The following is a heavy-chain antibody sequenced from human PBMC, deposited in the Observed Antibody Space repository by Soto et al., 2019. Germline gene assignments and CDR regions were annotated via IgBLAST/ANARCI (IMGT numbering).Heavy chain of an antibody. D-gene: IGHD3-10*01. CDR3: ARELLWFGELLRPYYYYGMDV. CDR1: GYTFTSYA. CDR2: INAGNGNT. Sequence: QVQLVQSGAEVKKPGASVKVSCKASGYTFTSYAMHWVRQAPGQRLEWMGWINAGNGNTKYSQKFQGRVTITRDTSASTAYMELSRLRSEDTAVYYCARELLWFGELLRPYYYYGMDVWGQGTTVTVSS. V-gene: IGHV1-3*01. J-gene: IGHJ6*02.